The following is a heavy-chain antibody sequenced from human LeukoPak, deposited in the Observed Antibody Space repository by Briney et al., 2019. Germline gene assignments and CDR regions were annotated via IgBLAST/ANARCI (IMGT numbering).Heavy chain of an antibody. CDR2: INHSGST. V-gene: IGHV4-34*01. J-gene: IGHJ4*01. CDR3: ARVCGDYGALVDGYFDY. D-gene: IGHD4-17*01. CDR1: GGSFSGYY. Sequence: PSETLSLTCAVYGGSFSGYYWSWIRQPPGKGREWIGEINHSGSTNYNPSLKSRVTISVDTSKNQFSLKLSSVTAADPPVYYCARVCGDYGALVDGYFDYWGQGTLVTVSS.